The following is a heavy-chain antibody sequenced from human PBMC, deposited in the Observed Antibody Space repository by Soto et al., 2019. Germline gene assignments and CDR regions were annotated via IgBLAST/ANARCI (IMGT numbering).Heavy chain of an antibody. J-gene: IGHJ6*02. Sequence: SETLSLTCAVYGGSFSGYYWSWIRQPPGKGLEWIGEINHSGSTNYNPSLKSRVTISVDTSKNQFSLKLSSVTAADTAVYYCAREGWNYVEYYYGMDVWGQGTTVTVSS. D-gene: IGHD1-7*01. V-gene: IGHV4-34*01. CDR2: INHSGST. CDR1: GGSFSGYY. CDR3: AREGWNYVEYYYGMDV.